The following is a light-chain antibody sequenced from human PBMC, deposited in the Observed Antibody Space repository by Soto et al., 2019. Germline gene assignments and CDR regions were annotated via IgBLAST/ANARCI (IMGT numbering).Light chain of an antibody. Sequence: DIQMTQSPSSLSASVGDRVTITCRTRQGASNYLAWFQQRPGKAPRFLIFAASSLQSGVPSRFSGSGSGTDFTHTITSLQPEDFATYYCQQNYSPPWTFGQGTKVDIK. CDR2: AAS. CDR3: QQNYSPPWT. V-gene: IGKV1-16*01. J-gene: IGKJ1*01. CDR1: QGASNY.